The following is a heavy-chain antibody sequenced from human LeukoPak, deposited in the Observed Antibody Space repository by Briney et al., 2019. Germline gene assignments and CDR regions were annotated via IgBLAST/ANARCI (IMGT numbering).Heavy chain of an antibody. CDR1: GFTFSSYW. J-gene: IGHJ1*01. CDR3: ASGYDFWSGYYPSAEYFQH. D-gene: IGHD3-3*01. V-gene: IGHV3-74*01. Sequence: GGSLRLSCAASGFTFSSYWMHWVRQAPGQGLVWVSRINGAGSSTSYADSVKGRFTISRDNAKNTLYLQMNSLRAEDTAVYYCASGYDFWSGYYPSAEYFQHWGQGTLVTVSS. CDR2: INGAGSST.